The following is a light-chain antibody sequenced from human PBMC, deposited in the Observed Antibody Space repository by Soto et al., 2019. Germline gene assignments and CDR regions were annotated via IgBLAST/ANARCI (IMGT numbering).Light chain of an antibody. J-gene: IGKJ4*01. CDR1: QSVDRY. V-gene: IGKV3-11*01. Sequence: EIVLTQSPATLSLSPGERATLSCRTSQSVDRYLAWFQQKPGQPPRLLIYDSSNRAAGIPARFSGSGSGTDFTLTISSLDPEDFAVYYCQQRRDWPLTFGGGTKVEI. CDR2: DSS. CDR3: QQRRDWPLT.